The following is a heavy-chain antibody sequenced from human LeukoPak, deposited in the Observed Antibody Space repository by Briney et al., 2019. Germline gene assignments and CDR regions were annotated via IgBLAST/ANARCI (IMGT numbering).Heavy chain of an antibody. CDR1: GFTFSNYA. J-gene: IGHJ4*02. CDR3: ARGKYSYGFYFDY. Sequence: GGSLRLSCAASGFTFSNYAMSWVRQAPGKGLEWVANIKQDGSEKYYVDSVKGRFTISRDNAKNSLYLQMNSLRAEDTAVYYCARGKYSYGFYFDYWGQGTLVTVSS. CDR2: IKQDGSEK. D-gene: IGHD5-18*01. V-gene: IGHV3-7*03.